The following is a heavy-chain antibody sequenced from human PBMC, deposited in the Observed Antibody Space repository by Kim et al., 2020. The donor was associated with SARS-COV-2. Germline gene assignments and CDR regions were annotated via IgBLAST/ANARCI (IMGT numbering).Heavy chain of an antibody. D-gene: IGHD2-15*01. Sequence: GGSLRLSCAASGFTFSNYDMSWVRQAPGKGLEWVSAIVGGSGTTYYADSVKGRLTISRDNSKNTLYLQLNSLRAEDTAVYYCAKPHYCRSSCSRVDSLGQGTLVTVS. CDR2: IVGGSGTT. CDR1: GFTFSNYD. J-gene: IGHJ4*02. CDR3: AKPHYCRSSCSRVDS. V-gene: IGHV3-23*01.